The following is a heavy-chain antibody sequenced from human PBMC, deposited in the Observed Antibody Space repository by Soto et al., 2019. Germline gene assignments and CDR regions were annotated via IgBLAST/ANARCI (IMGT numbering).Heavy chain of an antibody. D-gene: IGHD6-13*01. CDR2: ISAYNVNT. J-gene: IGHJ4*02. V-gene: IGHV1-18*01. CDR3: ARITAAGLFDY. CDR1: GYTFTRYG. Sequence: ASVKVSGMASGYTFTRYGISWVRQAPVQGREGIGWISAYNVNTNYAQNRDGRVTRTTDTSTSTASMELRSLRSDDTALYYCARITAAGLFDYWGQGTLVTVSS.